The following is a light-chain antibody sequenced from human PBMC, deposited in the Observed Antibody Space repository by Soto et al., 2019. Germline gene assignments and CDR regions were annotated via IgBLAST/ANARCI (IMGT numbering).Light chain of an antibody. J-gene: IGLJ1*01. CDR3: PSYDSSLRGRV. CDR2: GNS. V-gene: IGLV1-40*01. CDR1: SSNIGAGYD. Sequence: QSVLTQPPSVSGAPGQRVTISCTGSSSNIGAGYDVHWYQQLPGTAPKLLIYGNSNRPSGVPDRFSGSKSGTSASLAITGLQAEDEADYYCPSYDSSLRGRVFRTGTKLTVL.